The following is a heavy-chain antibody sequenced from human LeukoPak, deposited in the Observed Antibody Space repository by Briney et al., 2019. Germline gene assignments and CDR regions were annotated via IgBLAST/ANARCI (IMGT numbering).Heavy chain of an antibody. CDR2: IYYSGST. V-gene: IGHV4-59*01. CDR3: ARERLTYYYDSSGFWDYMDV. Sequence: SETLSLTCTVSGGSISSYYWSWMRQPPGKGLEWIGYIYYSGSTNYNPSLKSRVTISVDTSKNQFSLKLSSVTAADTAVYYRARERLTYYYDSSGFWDYMDVWGKGTTVTVSS. J-gene: IGHJ6*03. D-gene: IGHD3-22*01. CDR1: GGSISSYY.